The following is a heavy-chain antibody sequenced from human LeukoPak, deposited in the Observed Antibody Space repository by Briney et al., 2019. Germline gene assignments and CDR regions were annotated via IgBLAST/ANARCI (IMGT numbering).Heavy chain of an antibody. CDR2: VIPIFGTA. CDR1: GGTFSSYA. Sequence: ASVKVSCKASGGTFSSYAISWVRHAPGQGLEWMGGVIPIFGTANYAQKFQGRVTITADESTSTAYMELSSLRSEDTAVYYCAPTFWSGYYNWFDPWGQGTLVTVSS. V-gene: IGHV1-69*01. CDR3: APTFWSGYYNWFDP. D-gene: IGHD3-3*01. J-gene: IGHJ5*02.